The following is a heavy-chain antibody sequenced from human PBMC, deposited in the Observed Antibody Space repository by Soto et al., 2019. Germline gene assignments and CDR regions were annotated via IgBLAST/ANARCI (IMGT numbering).Heavy chain of an antibody. Sequence: SETLSLTCTVSDGPISSYYWSWIRQPPGKGLEWIGYIYYSGSTNYNPSLKSRVTISVDTSKNQFSLKLSSVTAADTAVYYCARGGYSSSWYSLVPNWFDPWGQGTLVTVSS. CDR1: DGPISSYY. D-gene: IGHD6-13*01. V-gene: IGHV4-59*01. CDR2: IYYSGST. J-gene: IGHJ5*02. CDR3: ARGGYSSSWYSLVPNWFDP.